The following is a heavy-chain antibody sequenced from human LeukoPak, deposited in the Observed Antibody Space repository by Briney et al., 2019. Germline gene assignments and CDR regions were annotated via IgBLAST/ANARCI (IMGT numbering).Heavy chain of an antibody. CDR2: ISGSGRST. Sequence: GGSLRLSCAASGFTFSNYVMSWVRQAPGKGLEWVPGISGSGRSTYYADSVKGRFTISRDNSKNTLYLQMNSLRAEDTAVYYCAKDKSSSSGWYYFDYWGQGTLVTVSS. CDR1: GFTFSNYV. J-gene: IGHJ4*02. CDR3: AKDKSSSSGWYYFDY. D-gene: IGHD6-19*01. V-gene: IGHV3-23*01.